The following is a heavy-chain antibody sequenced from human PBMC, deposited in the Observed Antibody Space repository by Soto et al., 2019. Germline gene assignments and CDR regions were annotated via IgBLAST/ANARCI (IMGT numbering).Heavy chain of an antibody. D-gene: IGHD3-10*01. CDR2: INPNSGNT. CDR1: GYPFTSYD. J-gene: IGHJ6*02. CDR3: ALVRGVIPYYYYGMDV. V-gene: IGHV1-8*01. Sequence: SVEVSCKAPGYPFTSYDMSLVRQATGQGLEWMGWINPNSGNTGYAQKFQGRVTMTRNTSISTAYMELSSLRSEDTAVYYCALVRGVIPYYYYGMDVWGQGTTGTACS.